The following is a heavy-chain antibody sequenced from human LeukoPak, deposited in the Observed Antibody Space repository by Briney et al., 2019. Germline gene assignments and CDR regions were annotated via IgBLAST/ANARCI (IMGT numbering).Heavy chain of an antibody. D-gene: IGHD3-10*01. CDR3: ARAKPKNMVRGLIMRRGSRYYFDY. Sequence: GGSLRLSCAASGFIVSSNYMSWVRQAPGKGLEWASVIYSGGSTYYADSVKGRFTISRDNSKSTLYIQMNSLRAEDTAVYYCARAKPKNMVRGLIMRRGSRYYFDYWGQGTLVTVPS. V-gene: IGHV3-53*01. CDR2: IYSGGST. CDR1: GFIVSSNY. J-gene: IGHJ4*02.